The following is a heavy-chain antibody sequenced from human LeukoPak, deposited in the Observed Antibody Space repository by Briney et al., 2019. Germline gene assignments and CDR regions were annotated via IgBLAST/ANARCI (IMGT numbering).Heavy chain of an antibody. D-gene: IGHD6-13*01. V-gene: IGHV1-69*05. Sequence: SVKVSCKASGGTFNSYAISWVRQAPGQGLEWMGGIIPIFGTANYAQKFRGRVTITTDESTSTAYMELSSLRSEDTAVYYCARVRSSSWYPLPYYMDVWGKGTTVTVSS. CDR3: ARVRSSSWYPLPYYMDV. CDR1: GGTFNSYA. J-gene: IGHJ6*03. CDR2: IIPIFGTA.